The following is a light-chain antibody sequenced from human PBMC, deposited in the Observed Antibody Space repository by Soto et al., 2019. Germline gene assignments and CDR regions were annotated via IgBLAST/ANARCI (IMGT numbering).Light chain of an antibody. V-gene: IGKV1-33*01. CDR1: HNINNY. J-gene: IGKJ2*01. CDR2: DAS. Sequence: DIQMTQSPSSLSASVGDRVTITCQASHNINNYLNWCRQKPGKAPELLIYDASNMKTEVPSRFSASGSGTDFTFTISSLLPEDVATYFCQQYDALPYTFGQGTKLEIK. CDR3: QQYDALPYT.